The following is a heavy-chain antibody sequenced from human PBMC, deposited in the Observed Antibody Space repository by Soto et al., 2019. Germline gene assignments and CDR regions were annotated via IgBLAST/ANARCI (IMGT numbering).Heavy chain of an antibody. CDR2: ISGSGGST. D-gene: IGHD1-1*01. J-gene: IGHJ6*02. V-gene: IGHV3-23*01. Sequence: GGSLRLSCAASGFTFSSYAMSWVRQAPGKGLEWVSAISGSGGSTYYADSVKGRFTISRDNSKNTLYLQMNSLRAEDTAVYYCAKDIGTGVTAHYYYGMDVWGQGNTVTVSS. CDR3: AKDIGTGVTAHYYYGMDV. CDR1: GFTFSSYA.